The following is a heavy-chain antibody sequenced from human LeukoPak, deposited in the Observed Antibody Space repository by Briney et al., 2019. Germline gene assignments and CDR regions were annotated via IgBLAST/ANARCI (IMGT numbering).Heavy chain of an antibody. V-gene: IGHV4-38-2*02. D-gene: IGHD5-12*01. CDR3: ARVRNIVATINWFDP. Sequence: SETLSLTCTVSGYSISSGYYWGWIRQPPGKRLEWIGSIYHSGSTYYNPSLKSRVTISVDTSKNQFSLKLSSVTAADTAVYYCARVRNIVATINWFDPWGQGTLVTVSS. CDR2: IYHSGST. CDR1: GYSISSGYY. J-gene: IGHJ5*02.